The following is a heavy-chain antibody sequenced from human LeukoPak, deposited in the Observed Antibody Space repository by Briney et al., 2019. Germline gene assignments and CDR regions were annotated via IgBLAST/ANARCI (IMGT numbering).Heavy chain of an antibody. D-gene: IGHD6-13*01. V-gene: IGHV3-30*18. J-gene: IGHJ6*03. CDR1: GLTFSSYG. Sequence: PGRSLRLSCAASGLTFSSYGMHWVRQAPGKGLEWVAVISYDGSNKYYADSVKGRFTISRDNSKNTLYLQMNSLRAEDTAVYYCAKEYGSSWYLTYYYYMDVWGKGTTVTVSS. CDR3: AKEYGSSWYLTYYYYMDV. CDR2: ISYDGSNK.